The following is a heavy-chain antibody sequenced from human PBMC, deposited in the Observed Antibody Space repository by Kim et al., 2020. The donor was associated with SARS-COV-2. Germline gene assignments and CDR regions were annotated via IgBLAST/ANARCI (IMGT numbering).Heavy chain of an antibody. V-gene: IGHV3-7*04. D-gene: IGHD2-15*01. Sequence: VDSVKGRFTISRDNAKNSLYLEMSSLRAEDTAVYYCARGGDCSGGSCWRYWGQGTLVTVSS. J-gene: IGHJ4*02. CDR3: ARGGDCSGGSCWRY.